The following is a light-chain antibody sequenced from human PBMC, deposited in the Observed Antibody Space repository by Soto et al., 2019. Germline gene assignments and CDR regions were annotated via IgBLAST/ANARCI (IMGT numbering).Light chain of an antibody. CDR1: SSDVGGYNY. Sequence: QSVLTQPASVSGSPGQSITISCTGTSSDVGGYNYVSWYQQHPGKAPKLMIYEVSNRPSGVSNRFSGSKSGNTASLTISGLQAEDKADYYCSSYTSSTLYVFGTGTKVT. V-gene: IGLV2-14*01. CDR3: SSYTSSTLYV. CDR2: EVS. J-gene: IGLJ1*01.